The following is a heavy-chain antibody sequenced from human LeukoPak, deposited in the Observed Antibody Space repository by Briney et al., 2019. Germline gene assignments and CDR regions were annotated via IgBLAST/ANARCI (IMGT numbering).Heavy chain of an antibody. J-gene: IGHJ4*02. CDR2: ISYDGREK. V-gene: IGHV3-30*04. CDR3: ARAADPFDF. Sequence: GGSLRLSCAASAFIFSDYPMHWVRQAPGKGLEWVAVISYDGREKYYAASVKGRFTISRDNSKNTLYLQMNSLRVEDTAIYYCARAADPFDFWGQGTLVTLSS. CDR1: AFIFSDYP. D-gene: IGHD6-19*01.